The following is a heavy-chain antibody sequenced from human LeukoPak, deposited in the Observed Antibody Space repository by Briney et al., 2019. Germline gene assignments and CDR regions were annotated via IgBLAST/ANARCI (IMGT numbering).Heavy chain of an antibody. CDR3: AKLFGGGIVPAAVHA. CDR1: GFMFSSYA. D-gene: IGHD2-2*01. V-gene: IGHV3-23*01. CDR2: IGGSSDTT. J-gene: IGHJ5*02. Sequence: GGSLRLSCAASGFMFSSYAMGWVRQAPGKGLEWVSVIGGSSDTTYYATSVKGRFTISRDNSKNTVYLQVNSLRADDTAVYYCAKLFGGGIVPAAVHAWGQGSLVTVSS.